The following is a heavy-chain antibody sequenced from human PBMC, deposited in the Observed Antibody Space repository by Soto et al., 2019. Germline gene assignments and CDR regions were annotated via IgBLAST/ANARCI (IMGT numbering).Heavy chain of an antibody. V-gene: IGHV4-31*03. CDR1: GGSISRGASY. CDR3: ARVPSSDYYDSVGYYFDY. D-gene: IGHD3-22*01. Sequence: QVQLQESGPGLVKPSQTLSLTCTVSGGSISRGASYWSWIRQHPGKGLEWIGYIYYSGGSYYNPSLKSRVTISLDTSKNQFSLKLSSVTVADTAVYYCARVPSSDYYDSVGYYFDYWGQGTLVTVSS. CDR2: IYYSGGS. J-gene: IGHJ4*02.